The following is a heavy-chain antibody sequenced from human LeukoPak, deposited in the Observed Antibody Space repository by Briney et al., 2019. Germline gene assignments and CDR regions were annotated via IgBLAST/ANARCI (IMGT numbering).Heavy chain of an antibody. CDR1: GFTFTDYS. CDR3: ARDLSCAFDI. D-gene: IGHD1-1*01. CDR2: ISRSSAII. Sequence: GGSLRLSCAASGFTFTDYSMNWVRQAPGKGLEWVSFISRSSAIIYYADSVKGRFTISRDNAKNSLYLQTNTLRDEDTAVYYCARDLSCAFDIWGQGTMVTVSS. J-gene: IGHJ3*02. V-gene: IGHV3-48*02.